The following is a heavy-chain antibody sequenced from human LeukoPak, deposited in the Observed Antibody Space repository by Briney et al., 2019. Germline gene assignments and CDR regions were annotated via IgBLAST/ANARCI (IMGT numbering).Heavy chain of an antibody. V-gene: IGHV3-9*01. J-gene: IGHJ2*01. D-gene: IGHD6-19*01. CDR3: AKGGKAVAHGYFDL. CDR1: GFTFDDYA. CDR2: ISWNSGSI. Sequence: GGSLRLSCAASGFTFDDYAMHWVRQAPGKGLEWVSGISWNSGSIGYADSVKGRFTISRDNAKNSLYLQMNSLRAEDTALYYCAKGGKAVAHGYFDLWGRGTLVTVSS.